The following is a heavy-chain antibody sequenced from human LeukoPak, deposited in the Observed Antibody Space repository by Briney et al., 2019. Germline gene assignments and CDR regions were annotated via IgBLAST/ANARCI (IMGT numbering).Heavy chain of an antibody. Sequence: PSETLSLTCTVSGGSISSSSDYWSWIRQPPGKGLEWIGSFYDSGSTYYNPSLKSRVTMSIDTSKKQFSLKLSSVTAADTAVYYCARDRYHYDSSAYNLDYWGQGTLVTVSS. D-gene: IGHD3-22*01. J-gene: IGHJ4*02. CDR3: ARDRYHYDSSAYNLDY. CDR1: GGSISSSSDY. V-gene: IGHV4-39*07. CDR2: FYDSGST.